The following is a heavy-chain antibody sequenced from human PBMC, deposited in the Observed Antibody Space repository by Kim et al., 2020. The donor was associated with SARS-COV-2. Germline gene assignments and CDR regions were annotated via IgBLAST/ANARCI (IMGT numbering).Heavy chain of an antibody. J-gene: IGHJ4*02. Sequence: GGSLRLSCAASGFTFSNAWMSWVRQAPGKGLEWVGRIKSKTDGGTTDYAAPVKGRFTISRDDSKNTLYLQMNSLKTEDTAVYYCTTDMDGDYWWSGRVTLDYWGQGTLVTVSS. V-gene: IGHV3-15*01. CDR3: TTDMDGDYWWSGRVTLDY. CDR2: IKSKTDGGTT. D-gene: IGHD4-17*01. CDR1: GFTFSNAW.